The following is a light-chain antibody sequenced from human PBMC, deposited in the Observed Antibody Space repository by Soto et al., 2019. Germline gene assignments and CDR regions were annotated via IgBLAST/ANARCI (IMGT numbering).Light chain of an antibody. V-gene: IGLV1-51*01. J-gene: IGLJ3*02. CDR2: DTD. CDR1: TSNIGNNY. CDR3: GTWDSSLSAGV. Sequence: QSVLTQPPSVSAAPGQRVTISCSGSTSNIGNNYVSWYQQLPGTAPKLLIYDTDKRPSGIPDRFSGSKSGTSATLGITGLQTGEEAEYYCGTWDSSLSAGVFGGGTKLTVL.